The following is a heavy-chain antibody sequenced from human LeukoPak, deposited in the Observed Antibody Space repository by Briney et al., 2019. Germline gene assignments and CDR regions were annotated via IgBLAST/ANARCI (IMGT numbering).Heavy chain of an antibody. CDR1: GFTFNDYA. J-gene: IGHJ4*02. Sequence: GGSLRLSCAASGFTFNDYAMSWVRQYPGKGLEWVSAIGGSGGSTYYADSVKGRFTISSDNSKNTLYLQMNSLRAEDTALYYCAKERGIYSGYDYFDYWGQGTLVTVSS. CDR3: AKERGIYSGYDYFDY. CDR2: IGGSGGST. D-gene: IGHD5-12*01. V-gene: IGHV3-23*01.